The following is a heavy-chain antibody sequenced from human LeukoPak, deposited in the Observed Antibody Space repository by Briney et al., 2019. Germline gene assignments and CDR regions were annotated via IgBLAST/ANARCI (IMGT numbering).Heavy chain of an antibody. D-gene: IGHD2-2*01. J-gene: IGHJ6*02. V-gene: IGHV3-48*03. Sequence: GGSLRLSCAASGFTFSSYFMNWVRQAPGKGLEWVSYISSSGSTIYYADSVKGRFTISRDNAKNSLYLQMNSLRAEDTAVYYRARDGSHSSRLDVWGQGTTVTVSS. CDR1: GFTFSSYF. CDR3: ARDGSHSSRLDV. CDR2: ISSSGSTI.